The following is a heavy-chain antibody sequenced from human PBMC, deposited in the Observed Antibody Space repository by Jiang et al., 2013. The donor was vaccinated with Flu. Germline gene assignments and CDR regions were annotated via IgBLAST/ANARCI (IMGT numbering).Heavy chain of an antibody. CDR1: GGSIRTSDW. V-gene: IGHV4-4*02. CDR3: ARLHVVTAIPE. CDR2: IYHSGST. Sequence: VSGGSIRTSDWWTWVRQPPGKGLEWIGEIYHSGSTNYNPSLKSRVTISVEKSANQFSLRLSSVTAADTAVYYCARLHVVTAIPEWGQGTLVTVSS. J-gene: IGHJ4*02. D-gene: IGHD2-21*02.